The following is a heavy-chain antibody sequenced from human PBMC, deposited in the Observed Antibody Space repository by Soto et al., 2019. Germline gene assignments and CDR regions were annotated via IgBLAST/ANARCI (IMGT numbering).Heavy chain of an antibody. CDR2: ISGNGDSA. D-gene: IGHD6-19*01. CDR3: GKERRGSDWSVGTF. CDR1: GFPFRDYA. Sequence: VQLLESGGGLVQPGGSLRLSCAASGFPFRDYAMNWVRQAPGKGLEWVSDISGNGDSARYADSVKGGFTVSRDNSRDTLYLQMNSLRVDDTAVYYCGKERRGSDWSVGTFWGQGTVVTVSS. V-gene: IGHV3-23*01. J-gene: IGHJ4*02.